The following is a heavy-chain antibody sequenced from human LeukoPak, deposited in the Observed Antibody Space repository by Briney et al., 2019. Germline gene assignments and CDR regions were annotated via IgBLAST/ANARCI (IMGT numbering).Heavy chain of an antibody. CDR1: GYTFTGYY. V-gene: IGHV1-46*01. J-gene: IGHJ4*02. D-gene: IGHD1-14*01. CDR3: ARDQKPAGELDY. CDR2: INPSGGST. Sequence: ASVKVSCKASGYTFTGYYMHWVRQAPGQGLEWMGIINPSGGSTSYAQKFQGRVTMTRDMSTSTVYMELSSLRSEDTAVYYCARDQKPAGELDYWGQGTLVTVSS.